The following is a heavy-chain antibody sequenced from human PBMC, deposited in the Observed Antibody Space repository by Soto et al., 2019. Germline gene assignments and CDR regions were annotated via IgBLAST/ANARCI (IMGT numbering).Heavy chain of an antibody. CDR1: GFTASSNY. Sequence: PGGSLRRSCAPSGFTASSNYISWVRPAPGKGLEWVSLIYSGGRTYYADSVKGRFTISRDTPKNTLYLQMNSLRAVDTAVYYCASDRGSGWHYYYYVMDVWGQGTTVTVSS. D-gene: IGHD6-19*01. J-gene: IGHJ6*02. CDR3: ASDRGSGWHYYYYVMDV. CDR2: IYSGGRT. V-gene: IGHV3-53*01.